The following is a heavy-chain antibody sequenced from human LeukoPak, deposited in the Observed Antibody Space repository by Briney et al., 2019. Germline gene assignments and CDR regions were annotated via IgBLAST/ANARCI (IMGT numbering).Heavy chain of an antibody. V-gene: IGHV4-59*01. CDR1: GGSISSYY. CDR3: ARGGIATVHFDY. D-gene: IGHD5-24*01. CDR2: IYYSGST. J-gene: IGHJ4*02. Sequence: NPSETLSLTCTVSGGSISSYYWSWIQQPPGKGLEWIGYIYYSGSTNYNPSLKSRVTISVDTSKNQFSLKLSSVTAADTAVYYCARGGIATVHFDYWGQGTLVTVSS.